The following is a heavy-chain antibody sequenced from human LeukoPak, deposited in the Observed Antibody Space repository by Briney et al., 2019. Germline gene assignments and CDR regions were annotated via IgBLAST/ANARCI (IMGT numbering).Heavy chain of an antibody. CDR2: IYSGGST. D-gene: IGHD4-23*01. CDR1: GFTVSSNY. J-gene: IGHJ4*02. CDR3: ARRAGGYSHPYDY. Sequence: GGSLRLSCAASGFTVSSNYMSWVRQAPGKGLEWVSLIYSGGSTYYADSVKGRFTISRGNSKNTLYLQMNSLRAEGTAVYYCARRAGGYSHPYDYWGQGTLVTVSS. V-gene: IGHV3-53*01.